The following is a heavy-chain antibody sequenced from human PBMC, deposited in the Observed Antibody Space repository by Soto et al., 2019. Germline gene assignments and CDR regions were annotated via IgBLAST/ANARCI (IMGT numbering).Heavy chain of an antibody. CDR3: ARDNVLRFLERPGAGYYYAMDV. J-gene: IGHJ6*02. V-gene: IGHV1-69*13. D-gene: IGHD3-3*01. CDR2: IIPIFGTA. Sequence: ASVKVSCKASGGTFSSYAISWVRQAPGQGLEWMGGIIPIFGTANYAQKFQGRVTITADESTSTAYMELSSLRSEDTAVYYCARDNVLRFLERPGAGYYYAMDVWGQGTTVTVSS. CDR1: GGTFSSYA.